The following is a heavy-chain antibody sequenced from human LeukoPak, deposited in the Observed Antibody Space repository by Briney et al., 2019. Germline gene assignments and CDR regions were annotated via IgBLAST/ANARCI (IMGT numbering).Heavy chain of an antibody. D-gene: IGHD3-10*01. J-gene: IGHJ4*02. V-gene: IGHV3-21*01. CDR3: VKDTYYGSGTFYDGYFDY. Sequence: GGSLRLSCAASGFTFRTYTMNWVRQAPGKGLEWVSSITSSGAYIFYADSVKGRFTISRDNAKSSLSLQMNSLRAEDTAVYYCVKDTYYGSGTFYDGYFDYWGQGALVTVSS. CDR2: ITSSGAYI. CDR1: GFTFRTYT.